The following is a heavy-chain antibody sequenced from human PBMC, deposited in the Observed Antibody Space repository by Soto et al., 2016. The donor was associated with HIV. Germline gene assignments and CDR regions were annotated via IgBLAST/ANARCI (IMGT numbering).Heavy chain of an antibody. CDR1: GGSVSSYY. CDR2: IYSSGST. CDR3: ARGIEYYDTLTGYHEDAFDI. J-gene: IGHJ3*02. Sequence: QVQLQESGPGLVKPSETLSLTCTVSGGSVSSYYWSWIRQPPGKGLKWIGYIYSSGSTNYNPSLKSRVTISVDTSKNQFSLKLSSVTAADTAVYYCARGIEYYDTLTGYHEDAFDIWAKGQWSTVSS. D-gene: IGHD3-9*01. V-gene: IGHV4-59*02.